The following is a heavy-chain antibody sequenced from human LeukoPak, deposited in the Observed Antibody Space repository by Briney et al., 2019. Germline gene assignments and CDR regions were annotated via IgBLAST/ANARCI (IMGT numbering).Heavy chain of an antibody. J-gene: IGHJ4*02. D-gene: IGHD2-2*01. CDR1: GFTFSSYG. CDR3: AKGSVVVVPAAVDY. Sequence: GGSLRLSCAASGFTFSSYGMHWVRQAPGKGLEWVAVISYDGSNKYYADSVKGRFTISRDNSKNTLYLQMNSLRAEDTAVYYCAKGSVVVVPAAVDYWGQGTLVTVSS. CDR2: ISYDGSNK. V-gene: IGHV3-30*18.